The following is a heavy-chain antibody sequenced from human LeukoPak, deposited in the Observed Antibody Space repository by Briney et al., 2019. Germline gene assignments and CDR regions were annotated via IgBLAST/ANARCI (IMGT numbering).Heavy chain of an antibody. Sequence: GASVKVSCKASGYTFSDNYLHWVRQAPGQGLEWMGWINPKSGGTEYAQKFQGRVTMTRDTSLSTVYMELSRLTSGDTAVYYCARGVLSGDYGRYFDYWGQGALVTVSS. D-gene: IGHD4-17*01. J-gene: IGHJ4*02. CDR1: GYTFSDNY. CDR3: ARGVLSGDYGRYFDY. V-gene: IGHV1-2*02. CDR2: INPKSGGT.